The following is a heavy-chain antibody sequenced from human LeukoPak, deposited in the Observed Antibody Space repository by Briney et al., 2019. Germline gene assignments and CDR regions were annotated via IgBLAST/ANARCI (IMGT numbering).Heavy chain of an antibody. CDR2: ISGSDIST. CDR1: GFTFSNYA. CDR3: AKQSTVSGGGFDY. J-gene: IGHJ4*02. Sequence: GGSLRLSYAASGFTFSNYAMTWVRQASGKGLEWVSAISGSDISTFYADFVKGRFIISRDNSKSALYLQMNSLRAEDTALYYCAKQSTVSGGGFDYWGLGTLVTVSS. V-gene: IGHV3-23*01. D-gene: IGHD4-17*01.